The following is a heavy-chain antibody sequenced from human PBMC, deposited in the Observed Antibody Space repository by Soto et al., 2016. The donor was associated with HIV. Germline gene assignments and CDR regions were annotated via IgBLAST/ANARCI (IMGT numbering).Heavy chain of an antibody. V-gene: IGHV3-15*01. Sequence: EVQLVESGGDLLKPGGSLRLSCAASGFTFSDAWMSWVRQAPGRGLEWVARIKTKTDKGKTDYAAPVKGRFTVSRDDSTDTLYLQMNSLKTEDTGIYYCATEGCSGATCDPWREAFDIWGQGTLVTVSS. D-gene: IGHD2-8*02. CDR2: IKTKTDKGKT. CDR3: ATEGCSGATCDPWREAFDI. J-gene: IGHJ3*02. CDR1: GFTFSDAW.